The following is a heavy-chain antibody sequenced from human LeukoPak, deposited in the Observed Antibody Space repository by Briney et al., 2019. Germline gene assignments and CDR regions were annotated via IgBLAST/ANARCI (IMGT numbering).Heavy chain of an antibody. D-gene: IGHD2-2*01. Sequence: SETLSLTCTVSGGSISSYYWSWIRQPAGKGLEWIGRIYTSGGTNYNPSLKSRVTMSVDTSKNQFSLKLSSVTAADTAVYYCARVNCSSTSCCPLWAFDIWGQGTMVTVSS. CDR3: ARVNCSSTSCCPLWAFDI. J-gene: IGHJ3*02. CDR1: GGSISSYY. CDR2: IYTSGGT. V-gene: IGHV4-4*07.